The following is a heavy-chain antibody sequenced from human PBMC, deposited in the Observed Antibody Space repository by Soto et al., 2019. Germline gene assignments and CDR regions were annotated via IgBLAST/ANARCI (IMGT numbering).Heavy chain of an antibody. Sequence: ASVKVSCKASGDTFTSYAMHWVRQAPGQRLEWMGRINAGNGNTKYSQKFQGRVTITRDKSASTAYMELSSLRSEDTAVYYCARDRSCSSTSCYDWFDPWGQGTLVTVSS. CDR1: GDTFTSYA. CDR2: INAGNGNT. V-gene: IGHV1-3*01. D-gene: IGHD2-2*01. J-gene: IGHJ5*02. CDR3: ARDRSCSSTSCYDWFDP.